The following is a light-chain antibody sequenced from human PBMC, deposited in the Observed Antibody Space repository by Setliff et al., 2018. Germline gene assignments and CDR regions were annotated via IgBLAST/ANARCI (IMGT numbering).Light chain of an antibody. J-gene: IGLJ2*01. Sequence: QSVLTQPPSASGTPGQRVTISCSGSSSNIGSNTVNWYQQLPGTAPKLLIYRNNQRPSGVPDRFSGSKSGTSASLAISGLQSEDEADYYCAAWDDSLNGPGFGGGT. CDR3: AAWDDSLNGPG. CDR2: RNN. CDR1: SSNIGSNT. V-gene: IGLV1-44*01.